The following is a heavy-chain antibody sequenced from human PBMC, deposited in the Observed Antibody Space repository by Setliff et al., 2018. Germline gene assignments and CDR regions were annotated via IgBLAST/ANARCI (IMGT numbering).Heavy chain of an antibody. Sequence: GGSLRLSCAGSGFSFSDAWMNWVRQAPGKGLEWVGRIKTKADGGTTDFAAPVEGRFTISRDDSKNTVYLQMNSLITEDTAVYYCFTFSSGWSPSWGQGTLVTVPS. CDR3: FTFSSGWSPS. CDR2: IKTKADGGTT. J-gene: IGHJ4*02. CDR1: GFSFSDAW. D-gene: IGHD6-25*01. V-gene: IGHV3-15*07.